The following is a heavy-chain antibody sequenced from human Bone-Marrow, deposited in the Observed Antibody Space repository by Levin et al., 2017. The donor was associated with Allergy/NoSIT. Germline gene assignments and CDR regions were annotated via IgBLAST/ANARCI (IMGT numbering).Heavy chain of an antibody. V-gene: IGHV2-5*02. CDR2: IYWDDDK. J-gene: IGHJ3*01. CDR1: GFSLSTPGVG. Sequence: QTLSLTCTFSGFSLSTPGVGVGWIRQPPGKALEWLTFIYWDDDKRYNPSLKARLTITKDTTKNHVFLTMTNMDPADTATYYCAQGWVWFGELRSAYDVWGQGTMITVSS. CDR3: AQGWVWFGELRSAYDV. D-gene: IGHD3-10*01.